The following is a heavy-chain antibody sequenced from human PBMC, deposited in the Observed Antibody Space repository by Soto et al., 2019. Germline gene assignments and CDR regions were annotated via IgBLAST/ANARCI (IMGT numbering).Heavy chain of an antibody. V-gene: IGHV4-4*07. CDR3: ARELAVAGSPSSGLDV. Sequence: SETLSLTCTVSGDSISSYYWSWIRQPAGKGLEWIGRVYFSGNINYNPSLRSRVTMSVDTSKNQFSLRLTFVSAADTAMYFCARELAVAGSPSSGLDVWGQGTTVTVS. J-gene: IGHJ6*02. CDR2: VYFSGNI. CDR1: GDSISSYY. D-gene: IGHD6-19*01.